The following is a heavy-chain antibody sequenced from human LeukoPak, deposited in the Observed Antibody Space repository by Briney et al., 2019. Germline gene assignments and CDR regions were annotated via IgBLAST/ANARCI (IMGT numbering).Heavy chain of an antibody. CDR3: ARTARVYAH. Sequence: GGSLRLSCVASGFTFSDYYMSWVRRAPGRGLECLSYISGSGSDINYADSVKGRFTISRDNAKNSLYLQMNSLRVEDTAVYYCARTARVYAHWGQGTPVTVSS. D-gene: IGHD2-2*01. CDR2: ISGSGSDI. J-gene: IGHJ4*02. V-gene: IGHV3-11*01. CDR1: GFTFSDYY.